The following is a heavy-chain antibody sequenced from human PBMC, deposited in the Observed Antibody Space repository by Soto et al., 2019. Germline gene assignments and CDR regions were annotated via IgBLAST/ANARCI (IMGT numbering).Heavy chain of an antibody. D-gene: IGHD2-21*02. CDR1: GFTFSNYA. CDR3: AKKGLGSLTTYCNSGDCHCAFDI. V-gene: IGHV3-23*01. J-gene: IGHJ3*02. Sequence: EVQLLESGGGLVQPGGSLRLSCAASGFTFSNYAMTWVRQAPGKGLEWVSTISGGGDGTFYADSVKGRFTISRDNSRNTVYLQMNSLRAEDTAVYYCAKKGLGSLTTYCNSGDCHCAFDIWGQGTMVTVSS. CDR2: ISGGGDGT.